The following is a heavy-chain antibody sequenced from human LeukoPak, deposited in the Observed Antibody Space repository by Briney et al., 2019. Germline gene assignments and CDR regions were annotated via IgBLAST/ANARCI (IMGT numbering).Heavy chain of an antibody. J-gene: IGHJ4*02. CDR1: GYTLTELS. V-gene: IGHV1-24*01. D-gene: IGHD5-18*01. CDR3: ATSAPDTAMDNFDY. Sequence: GASVKVSCKVSGYTLTELSMHWVRQAPGKGLGWMGGFDPEDGETIYAQKFQGRVTMTEDTSTDTAYMELSSLRSEDTAVYYCATSAPDTAMDNFDYWGQGTLVTVSS. CDR2: FDPEDGET.